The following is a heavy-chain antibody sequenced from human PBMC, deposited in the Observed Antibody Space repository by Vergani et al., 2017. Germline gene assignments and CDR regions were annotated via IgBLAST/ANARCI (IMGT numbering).Heavy chain of an antibody. J-gene: IGHJ4*02. V-gene: IGHV5-51*01. D-gene: IGHD1-1*01. Sequence: VQLVQSGAEVKKPGSSVKVSCKASGGTFSSYAISWVRQMPGKGLEWMGIIYPADSDTRYSPSFQGQVTISADKSISTAFLQWDSLKASDTALYYCARHTTYTDSWGQGTLVTVSS. CDR3: ARHTTYTDS. CDR2: IYPADSDT. CDR1: GGTFSSYA.